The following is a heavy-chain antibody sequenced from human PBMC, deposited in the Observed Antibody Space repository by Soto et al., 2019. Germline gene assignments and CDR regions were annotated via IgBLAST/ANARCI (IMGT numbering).Heavy chain of an antibody. V-gene: IGHV3-30-3*01. D-gene: IGHD6-13*01. Sequence: PGGSLRLSCPVSGFTLNTYSMHWVRQAPGKGLEWVAVVSFDGVNKHYRDSVKGRFTISRDIAKNMLYLQMTSLRLEDTALYYCARDPDLIEAAGNYFDYWGQGTLVTVSS. CDR1: GFTLNTYS. CDR2: VSFDGVNK. J-gene: IGHJ4*02. CDR3: ARDPDLIEAAGNYFDY.